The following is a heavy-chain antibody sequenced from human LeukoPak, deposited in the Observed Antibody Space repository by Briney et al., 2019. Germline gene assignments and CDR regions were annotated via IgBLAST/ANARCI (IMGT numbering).Heavy chain of an antibody. CDR3: ARDRREYIAAAGPPDFDY. CDR2: ISAYNGNT. Sequence: ASVKVSCRASGYTFTSYGISWVRQAPGQGLEWMGWISAYNGNTNYAQKLQGRVTMTTDTSTSTAYMELRSLRSDDTAVYYCARDRREYIAAAGPPDFDYWGQGTLVTVSS. V-gene: IGHV1-18*01. J-gene: IGHJ4*02. CDR1: GYTFTSYG. D-gene: IGHD6-13*01.